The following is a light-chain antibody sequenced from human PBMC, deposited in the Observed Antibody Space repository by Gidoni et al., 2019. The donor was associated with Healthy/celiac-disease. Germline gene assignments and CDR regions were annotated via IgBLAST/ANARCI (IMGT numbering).Light chain of an antibody. Sequence: DIQMTQSPSSLSASVGDRVTITCQASQDISNYLNWYQQKPGKAPKLLIYDASNLETGVPSRFSGSGSGTDFTFTISSLQPEDIATYYCQQYDNLPPLTVXGXTKGEIK. CDR1: QDISNY. CDR2: DAS. J-gene: IGKJ4*01. CDR3: QQYDNLPPLT. V-gene: IGKV1-33*01.